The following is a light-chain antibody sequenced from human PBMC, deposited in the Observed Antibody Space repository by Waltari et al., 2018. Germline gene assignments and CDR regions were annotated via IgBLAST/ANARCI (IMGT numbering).Light chain of an antibody. CDR1: SSDSGGYEY. J-gene: IGLJ2*01. CDR3: SSFTSSTTGI. CDR2: DVN. Sequence: SALTHPDSVSGSPGQSITISCSGISSDSGGYEYVSWYQQHPGKAPKVIIYDVNNRPSGVSSRFSGSKSGSSASLTISGLQAEDEADYYCSSFTSSTTGIFGGGTKVTVL. V-gene: IGLV2-14*03.